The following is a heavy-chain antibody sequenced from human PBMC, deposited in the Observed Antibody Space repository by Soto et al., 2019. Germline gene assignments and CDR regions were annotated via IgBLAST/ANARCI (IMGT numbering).Heavy chain of an antibody. D-gene: IGHD3-22*01. CDR1: GYTFTAYG. Sequence: ASVKVSCKTSGYTFTAYGLAWLRQAPGQRPEWMGWVSTNDDRTNYARKFQGRVTMTTDRSTTTSSMELRSLGTDDTAVYYCARELNTESSAYYSFAFWRQGTLVTVS. CDR2: VSTNDDRT. J-gene: IGHJ4*02. V-gene: IGHV1-18*01. CDR3: ARELNTESSAYYSFAF.